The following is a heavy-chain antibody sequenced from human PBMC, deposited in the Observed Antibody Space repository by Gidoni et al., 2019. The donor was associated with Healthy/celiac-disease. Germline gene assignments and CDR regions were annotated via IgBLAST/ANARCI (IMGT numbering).Heavy chain of an antibody. V-gene: IGHV5-10-1*01. J-gene: IGHJ6*02. CDR1: GYSFTSYW. CDR3: ATTGIAVAGPNYYYYYGMDV. CDR2: IDPSDSYT. D-gene: IGHD6-19*01. Sequence: EVQLVQPGAEVKKPGESLRISCKGSGYSFTSYWISWVRQMPGKVLEWTGRIDPSDSYTNYSPSFQGHVTISADKSISTAYLQWSSLKASDTAMYYCATTGIAVAGPNYYYYYGMDVWGQGTTVTVSS.